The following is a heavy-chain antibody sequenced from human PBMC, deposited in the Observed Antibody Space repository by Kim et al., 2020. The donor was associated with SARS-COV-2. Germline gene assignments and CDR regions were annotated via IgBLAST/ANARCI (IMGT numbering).Heavy chain of an antibody. J-gene: IGHJ4*02. CDR3: ARSPRIAAAGIYYFDY. D-gene: IGHD6-13*01. V-gene: IGHV3-30*01. Sequence: SGKGRFTISRDNSKNTLYLQMNSLRAEDTAVYYCARSPRIAAAGIYYFDYWGQGTLVTVSS.